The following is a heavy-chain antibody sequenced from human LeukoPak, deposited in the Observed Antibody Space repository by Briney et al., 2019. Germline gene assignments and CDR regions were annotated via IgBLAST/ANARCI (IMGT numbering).Heavy chain of an antibody. CDR2: ISSSSNTI. V-gene: IGHV3-48*01. Sequence: GGSLRLSCAASGFTFSSYNMNWVRQAPGKGLGWLSYISSSSNTIYYADSVKGRFTISRDNDKESLYLQMSSLRAEDTAVYYCARDTDTNWFNPWGQGTLVSVSS. CDR3: ARDTDTNWFNP. D-gene: IGHD2-8*02. CDR1: GFTFSSYN. J-gene: IGHJ5*02.